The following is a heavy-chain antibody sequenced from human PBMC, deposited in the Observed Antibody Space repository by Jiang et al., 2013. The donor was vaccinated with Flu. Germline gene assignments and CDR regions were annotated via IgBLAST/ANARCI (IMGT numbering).Heavy chain of an antibody. CDR1: GFTVSNVW. D-gene: IGHD3-10*01. Sequence: VQLLESGGGLVKPGGSVRLSCVVSGFTVSNVWMSWVRQAPGKGLEWVGRIKSEKDAGTTNFAGPMKDRFIISRDDSRNTLYLHINSLQIEDTAVYYCTTVREDYWYFDVWGRGSLVTVSS. CDR3: TTVREDYWYFDV. V-gene: IGHV3-15*05. CDR2: IKSEKDAGTT. J-gene: IGHJ2*01.